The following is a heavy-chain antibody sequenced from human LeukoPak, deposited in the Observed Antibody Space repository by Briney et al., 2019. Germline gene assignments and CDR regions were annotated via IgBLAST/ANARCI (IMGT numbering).Heavy chain of an antibody. CDR3: ARFLEWLPFDY. D-gene: IGHD3-3*01. J-gene: IGHJ4*02. V-gene: IGHV3-53*01. CDR1: GFTVSSSY. Sequence: GGSLRLSCAASGFTVSSSYMSWVRQAPGKGLEWVSVIYSGGNTYYADSVKGRFTISRDNSKNTLYLQMNSLRAEDTAVYYCARFLEWLPFDYWGQGTLVTVSS. CDR2: IYSGGNT.